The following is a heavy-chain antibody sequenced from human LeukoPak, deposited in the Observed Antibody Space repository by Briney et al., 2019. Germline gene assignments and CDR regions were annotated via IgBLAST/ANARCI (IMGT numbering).Heavy chain of an antibody. Sequence: SETLSLTCAVYGGSFSGYYWSWLRQPPGKGLEWIGEINHSGSTNYNPSLKSRVTISVDTPKNQFSLNLSSVTAADTGVYYCARAPEYGWGSYLLYWGQGIQVTVSS. CDR3: ARAPEYGWGSYLLY. CDR2: INHSGST. J-gene: IGHJ4*02. V-gene: IGHV4-34*01. D-gene: IGHD3-10*01. CDR1: GGSFSGYY.